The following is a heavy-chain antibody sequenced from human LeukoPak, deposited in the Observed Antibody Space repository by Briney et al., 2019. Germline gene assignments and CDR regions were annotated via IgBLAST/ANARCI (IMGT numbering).Heavy chain of an antibody. Sequence: VASVKVSCKASGYVFPSYYIHWMRQSPGQGLEWMGKTNPSGARTNYAQKFQDRVTLTSDTSTSTAYMDLSSLRFESTAVYYCASDGAYQPPRYWGQGTLVTVSS. CDR1: GYVFPSYY. CDR3: ASDGAYQPPRY. V-gene: IGHV1-46*01. CDR2: TNPSGART. D-gene: IGHD2-2*01. J-gene: IGHJ4*02.